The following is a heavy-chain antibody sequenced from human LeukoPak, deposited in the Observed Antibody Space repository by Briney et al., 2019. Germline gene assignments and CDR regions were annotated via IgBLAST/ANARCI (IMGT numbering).Heavy chain of an antibody. CDR2: ISGSSSYI. CDR3: ARKYYYDSGGYYWTFDY. D-gene: IGHD3-22*01. Sequence: PGGSLRLSCAASGFTFSTYSMNWVRQAPGKGLEWVSSISGSSSYIYYADSVKGRFTISRDNAKNSLYLQMNSLRVEDTAVCYCARKYYYDSGGYYWTFDYWGQGTLVTVSS. CDR1: GFTFSTYS. J-gene: IGHJ4*02. V-gene: IGHV3-21*06.